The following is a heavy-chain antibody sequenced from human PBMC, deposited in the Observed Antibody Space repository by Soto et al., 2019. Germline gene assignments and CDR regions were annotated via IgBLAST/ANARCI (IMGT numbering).Heavy chain of an antibody. D-gene: IGHD3-10*01. CDR2: IKQDGSEK. CDR1: VLTFSIYW. V-gene: IGHV3-7*03. J-gene: IGHJ3*02. Sequence: GGVLRLSCAASVLTFSIYWMSWVRQAPGKGLEPLPNIKQDGSEKYYVDSVKGRFTISRDNAKNSLYLQMNSLRAEDTAVYYCARGPPTLIWFGELLGGGGAFDIWGQGTMVTVSS. CDR3: ARGPPTLIWFGELLGGGGAFDI.